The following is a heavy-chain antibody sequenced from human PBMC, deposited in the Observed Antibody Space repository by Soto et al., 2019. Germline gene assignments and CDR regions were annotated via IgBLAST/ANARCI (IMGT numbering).Heavy chain of an antibody. CDR1: GGTFNSFA. CDR2: LIVILGST. V-gene: IGHV1-69*13. CDR3: ASGYYDSSGYSIDY. Sequence: SVKVSCKSSGGTFNSFAFSWVRQAPGEWLEWMGGLIVILGSTNYAQKFEGRVTITADEASSTAYMEVSDLRSEDTALYFCASGYYDSSGYSIDYWGQGTQVTVSS. J-gene: IGHJ4*02. D-gene: IGHD3-22*01.